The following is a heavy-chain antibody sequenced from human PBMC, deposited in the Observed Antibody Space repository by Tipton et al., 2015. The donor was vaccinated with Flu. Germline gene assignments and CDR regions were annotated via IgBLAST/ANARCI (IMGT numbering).Heavy chain of an antibody. D-gene: IGHD3-10*01. CDR3: AKDLRYYGSGKGPYAMDD. V-gene: IGHV3-30*18. CDR2: IPYDGSNK. CDR1: AFTFSRYG. Sequence: SLRLSCAASAFTFSRYGIHWVRQAPGKGLEWVAVIPYDGSNKNYADSVKGRFTISRDNSKNTLYLQMNSLRAEDTAVYYCAKDLRYYGSGKGPYAMDDWGQGTTVTVSS. J-gene: IGHJ6*02.